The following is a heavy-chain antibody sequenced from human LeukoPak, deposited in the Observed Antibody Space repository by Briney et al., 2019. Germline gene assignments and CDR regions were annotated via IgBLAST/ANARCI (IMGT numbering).Heavy chain of an antibody. J-gene: IGHJ3*02. CDR2: IYYSGNT. D-gene: IGHD2-2*02. Sequence: SETLSLTCTVSGGSISSGDYYWSWIRQHPGKGLEWLGYIYYSGNTYYNPSLKSRVTISVDTSKNQFSLKLSSVTAADTAVYYCARGGCSSTSCYTAFDIWGQGTMVTVSS. CDR3: ARGGCSSTSCYTAFDI. V-gene: IGHV4-31*03. CDR1: GGSISSGDYY.